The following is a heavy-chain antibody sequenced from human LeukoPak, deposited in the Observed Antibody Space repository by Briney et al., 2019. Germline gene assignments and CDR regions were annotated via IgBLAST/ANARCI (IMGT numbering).Heavy chain of an antibody. Sequence: GGSLRLSCAASGFTFSSHEVDWLRQAPGKGLEWVSYISSSGSTTHYSDSVKGRFTISRDNAKNSLYLQMNSLRVEDTAVYYCANLVGTTPYWGQGTLVTVSS. CDR3: ANLVGTTPY. CDR1: GFTFSSHE. V-gene: IGHV3-48*03. CDR2: ISSSGSTT. D-gene: IGHD1-26*01. J-gene: IGHJ4*02.